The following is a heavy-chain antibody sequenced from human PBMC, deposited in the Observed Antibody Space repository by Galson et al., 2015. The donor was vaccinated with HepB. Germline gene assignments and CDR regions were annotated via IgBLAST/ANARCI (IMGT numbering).Heavy chain of an antibody. V-gene: IGHV3-66*02. Sequence: SLRLSCAASGFTVSNSYMNWVRQAPGKGLEWISIIHSGGSTYYADSVKGRFTFSRDNSNNMLYLQMNSLRIEDTAVYYCARESHASGWSSFDYWGLGTLVTVSS. D-gene: IGHD6-19*01. J-gene: IGHJ4*02. CDR2: IHSGGST. CDR1: GFTVSNSY. CDR3: ARESHASGWSSFDY.